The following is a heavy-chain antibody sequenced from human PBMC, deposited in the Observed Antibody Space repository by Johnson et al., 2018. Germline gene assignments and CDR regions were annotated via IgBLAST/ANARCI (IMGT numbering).Heavy chain of an antibody. J-gene: IGHJ6*02. CDR2: IISFLGTS. Sequence: QVRLVQAGAEVKKPGSSVKVSCKVSGGTFDTHAISWVRQAPGQGLEWMGGIISFLGTSKYAQRFRGRFAITADVSTKTANMELTALTSEDTAVYYGVGAQLPYHGSGGYGFMGNYYHYYGMDVWGQGTAVTVSS. CDR3: VGAQLPYHGSGGYGFMGNYYHYYGMDV. CDR1: GGTFDTHA. D-gene: IGHD3-10*01. V-gene: IGHV1-69*11.